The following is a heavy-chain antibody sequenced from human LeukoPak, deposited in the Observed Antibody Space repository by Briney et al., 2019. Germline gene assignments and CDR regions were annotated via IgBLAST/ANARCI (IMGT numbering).Heavy chain of an antibody. CDR2: IYHSGST. J-gene: IGHJ4*02. CDR3: ARGKAAAYDY. V-gene: IGHV4-30-2*01. Sequence: PSQTLSLTCTVSGGSISSGGYYWSWIRQPPGKGLEWIGYIYHSGSTYYNPSLKSRVTISVDRSKNQFSLKLSSVTAADTAVYYCARGKAAAYDYWGQGTLVTVSS. CDR1: GGSISSGGYY. D-gene: IGHD6-13*01.